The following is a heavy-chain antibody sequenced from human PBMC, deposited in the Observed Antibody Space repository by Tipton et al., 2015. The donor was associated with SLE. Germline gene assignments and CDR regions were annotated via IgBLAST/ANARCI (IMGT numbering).Heavy chain of an antibody. V-gene: IGHV3-11*04. D-gene: IGHD6-13*01. CDR3: ARVIAAAGVEYFDY. CDR1: GFTFSDYY. CDR2: ISSSGSTI. J-gene: IGHJ4*02. Sequence: SLRLSCAASGFTFSDYYMSWIRQAPGKGLEWVSYISSSGSTIYYADSVKGRFTISRDNSKNTLYLQMNSLRAEDTAVYYCARVIAAAGVEYFDYWGQGTLVTVSS.